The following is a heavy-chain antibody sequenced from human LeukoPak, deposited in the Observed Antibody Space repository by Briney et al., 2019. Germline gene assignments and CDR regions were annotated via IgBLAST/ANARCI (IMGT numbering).Heavy chain of an antibody. J-gene: IGHJ5*02. CDR3: ARVGTTGRKYNWFDP. D-gene: IGHD1-1*01. Sequence: GASVKVSCKASGGTFSSYAISWVRQAPGQGLGWMGRIIPIFGIANYAQKFQGRVTITADKSTSTAYMELSSLRSEDTAVYYCARVGTTGRKYNWFDPWGQGTLVTVSS. CDR2: IIPIFGIA. V-gene: IGHV1-69*04. CDR1: GGTFSSYA.